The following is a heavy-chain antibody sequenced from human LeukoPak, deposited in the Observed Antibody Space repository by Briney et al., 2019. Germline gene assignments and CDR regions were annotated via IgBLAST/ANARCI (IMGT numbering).Heavy chain of an antibody. J-gene: IGHJ4*02. CDR1: GFTFSNAW. CDR3: AKDRIAVAVTTSDY. CDR2: ISGSGGST. V-gene: IGHV3-23*01. D-gene: IGHD6-19*01. Sequence: GGSLRLSCAASGFTFSNAWMSWVRQAPGKGLEWVSAISGSGGSTYYADSVKGRFTISRDNSKNTLYLQMNSLRAEDTAVYYCAKDRIAVAVTTSDYWGQGTLVTVSS.